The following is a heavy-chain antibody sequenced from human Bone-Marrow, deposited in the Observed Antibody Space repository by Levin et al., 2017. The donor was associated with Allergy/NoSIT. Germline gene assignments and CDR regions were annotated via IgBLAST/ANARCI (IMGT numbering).Heavy chain of an antibody. J-gene: IGHJ6*02. Sequence: PGGSLRLSCAASGFTFSNCAMNWVRQAPGKGLEWVSGISSLGDNTYYADSVKGRFTVSRDNSKNTLYLQVSSLRAEDAAMYFCAKARLCWGYYYSGMDVLAPGTTLTVSS. V-gene: IGHV3-23*01. D-gene: IGHD7-27*01. CDR3: AKARLCWGYYYSGMDV. CDR1: GFTFSNCA. CDR2: ISSLGDNT.